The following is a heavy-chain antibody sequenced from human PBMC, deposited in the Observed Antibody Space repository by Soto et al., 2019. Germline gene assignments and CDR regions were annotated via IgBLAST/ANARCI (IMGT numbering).Heavy chain of an antibody. J-gene: IGHJ4*02. D-gene: IGHD3-3*01. Sequence: GGALRLSCAASGFTFSNHWMHWVRQLPGKGLVWVSGISGSGSSTDYADSVKGRFTISRDNSKNTLYLQMNSLRAEDTAVYYCAKENDFWSGPIDYWGQGTLVTVSS. CDR3: AKENDFWSGPIDY. CDR2: ISGSGSST. V-gene: IGHV3-23*01. CDR1: GFTFSNHW.